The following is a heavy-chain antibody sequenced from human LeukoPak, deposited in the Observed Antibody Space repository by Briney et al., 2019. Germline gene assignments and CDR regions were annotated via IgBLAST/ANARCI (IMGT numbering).Heavy chain of an antibody. CDR3: ARHGGVVVAANAAFDI. CDR2: IYPGDSDT. D-gene: IGHD2-15*01. J-gene: IGHJ3*02. Sequence: KNGESLKISCKGSGYSFTSYWIGWVRQMPGKGLEWMGTIYPGDSDTRYSPSFQGQVTISADKSISTAYLQWSSLKASDTAMYYCARHGGVVVAANAAFDIWGQGTMVTVSS. V-gene: IGHV5-51*01. CDR1: GYSFTSYW.